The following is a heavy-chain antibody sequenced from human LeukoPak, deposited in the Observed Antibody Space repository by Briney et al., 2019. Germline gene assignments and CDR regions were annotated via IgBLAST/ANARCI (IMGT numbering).Heavy chain of an antibody. CDR3: SNGIYSSSF. Sequence: GGSLRLSCATSGFTFTRYWMAWIRQAPGKGLEWVANVKQYGSQQYYLDSVEGRFTISRDNAKNSLYLQMNNVRAEDTAVYYCSNGIYSSSFWGQGTLVTVSS. CDR1: GFTFTRYW. CDR2: VKQYGSQQ. V-gene: IGHV3-7*01. J-gene: IGHJ4*02. D-gene: IGHD6-6*01.